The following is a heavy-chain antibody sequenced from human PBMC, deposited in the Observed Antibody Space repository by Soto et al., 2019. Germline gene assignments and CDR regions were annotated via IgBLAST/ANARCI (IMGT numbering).Heavy chain of an antibody. Sequence: SLRLSCAASGFNFSNHWMHWVRQRPAEGLVWVSRITSDGKSKAYAESVKGRFAISRDNAKNTLYLQMNGLTAEDTAVYYCARESGDWPLNWFDPWGQGTLVTVSS. CDR2: ITSDGKSK. V-gene: IGHV3-74*01. J-gene: IGHJ5*02. CDR1: GFNFSNHW. D-gene: IGHD2-21*02. CDR3: ARESGDWPLNWFDP.